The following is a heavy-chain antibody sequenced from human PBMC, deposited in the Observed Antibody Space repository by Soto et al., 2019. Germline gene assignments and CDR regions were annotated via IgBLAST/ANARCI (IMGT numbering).Heavy chain of an antibody. D-gene: IGHD2-15*01. Sequence: SETLSLTCTVSGGSISSSSYYWGWIRQPPGKGLEWIGSIYYSGSTYYNPSLKSRVTISVDTSKNQFSLKLSSVTAADTAVYYCARHNPTQDIVGVVAATSRGRWFDPWGQGTPVTVSS. CDR3: ARHNPTQDIVGVVAATSRGRWFDP. V-gene: IGHV4-39*01. CDR2: IYYSGST. J-gene: IGHJ5*02. CDR1: GGSISSSSYY.